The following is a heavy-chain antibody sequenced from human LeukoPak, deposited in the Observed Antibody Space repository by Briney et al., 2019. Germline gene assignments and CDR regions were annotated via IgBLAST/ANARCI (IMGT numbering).Heavy chain of an antibody. Sequence: IPSETLSLTCAVYGGSFSGYYWSWIRQPPGKGLEWIGEINHSGSTNYNPSLKSRVTISVDTSKNQFSLKLSSVTAADTAVYYCARGPAAGYSSSWYRTDAFGIWGQGTMVIVSS. J-gene: IGHJ3*02. CDR3: ARGPAAGYSSSWYRTDAFGI. V-gene: IGHV4-34*01. D-gene: IGHD6-13*01. CDR2: INHSGST. CDR1: GGSFSGYY.